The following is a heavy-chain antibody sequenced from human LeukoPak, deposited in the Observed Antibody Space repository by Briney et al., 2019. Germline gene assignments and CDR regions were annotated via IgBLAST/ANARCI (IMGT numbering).Heavy chain of an antibody. J-gene: IGHJ4*02. V-gene: IGHV3-9*01. CDR1: GFTFDDYA. CDR3: AKDIAAAGASYFDY. CDR2: ISWNSGSI. D-gene: IGHD6-13*01. Sequence: AGGSLRLSCAASGFTFDDYAMHWVRHAPGKGLEWVSGISWNSGSIGYADSVKGRFTISRDNAKNSLYLQMNSLRAEDTALYYCAKDIAAAGASYFDYWGQGTLVTVSS.